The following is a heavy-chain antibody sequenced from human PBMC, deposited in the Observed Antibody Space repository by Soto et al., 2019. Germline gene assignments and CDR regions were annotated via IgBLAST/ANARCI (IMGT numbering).Heavy chain of an antibody. CDR2: INHSGRT. Sequence: SETLSLTCAVYGGSFSRYFWNWIRQPPGKGLEWIGEINHSGRTNYNPSLKSRVTISVDTSKNQFSLKLSSVTAADTAVYYCARGLSVTNTFYYYYATDVWGQGTTVTVSS. CDR3: ARGLSVTNTFYYYYATDV. V-gene: IGHV4-34*01. CDR1: GGSFSRYF. J-gene: IGHJ6*02. D-gene: IGHD2-8*01.